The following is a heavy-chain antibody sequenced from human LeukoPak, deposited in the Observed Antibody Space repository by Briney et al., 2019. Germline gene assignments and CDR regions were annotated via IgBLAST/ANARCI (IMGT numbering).Heavy chain of an antibody. D-gene: IGHD6-13*01. J-gene: IGHJ4*02. CDR2: IKSKTDGGTT. CDR1: GFTFSNAW. CDR3: TTIAAAGQVDY. Sequence: GGSLRLSCAASGFTFSNAWMSWVRQAPGKGLEWVGRIKSKTDGGTTDYAAPVKGRITISRDDSKNTLYLQINSLKTEDTAMYYCTTIAAAGQVDYWGQGTLVTVSS. V-gene: IGHV3-15*01.